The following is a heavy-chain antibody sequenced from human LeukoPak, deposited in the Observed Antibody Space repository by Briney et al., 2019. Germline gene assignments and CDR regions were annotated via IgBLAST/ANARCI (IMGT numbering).Heavy chain of an antibody. CDR2: INPNSGGT. CDR3: ARDVSSSNYYYMDV. D-gene: IGHD2-2*01. CDR1: GYTFTGYY. Sequence: ASVKVSCKASGYTFTGYYMHWVRQAPGQGLEWRGWINPNSGGTNYAQKFQGRVTMTRDTSISTAYMELSRLRSDDTAVYYCARDVSSSNYYYMDVWGKGTTVTVSS. V-gene: IGHV1-2*02. J-gene: IGHJ6*03.